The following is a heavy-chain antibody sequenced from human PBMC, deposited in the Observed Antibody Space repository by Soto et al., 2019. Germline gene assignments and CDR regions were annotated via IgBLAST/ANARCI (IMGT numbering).Heavy chain of an antibody. Sequence: SETLSLTCTVSGGSISSSSYYWGWIRQPPGKGLEWIGSIYYSGSTYYNPSLKSRVTISVDTSKNQFSLKLSSVTAADTAVYYCASTYSSSWYFDYWGQGTLVTVSS. J-gene: IGHJ4*02. V-gene: IGHV4-39*01. CDR1: GGSISSSSYY. D-gene: IGHD6-6*01. CDR3: ASTYSSSWYFDY. CDR2: IYYSGST.